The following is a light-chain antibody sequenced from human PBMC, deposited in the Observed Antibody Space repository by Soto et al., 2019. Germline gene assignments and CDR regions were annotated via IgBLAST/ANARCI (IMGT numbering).Light chain of an antibody. CDR2: EGS. J-gene: IGLJ1*01. Sequence: QSVLTQPASVSGSPGQSITISCTGTSSDVGNYNLVSWYQQHPGKAPKLMIYEGSKRPSGISNRFSGSKSGNTASLTIPGLQAEDEADYYCCSYAGSSTFVFGPGTKVTVL. V-gene: IGLV2-23*01. CDR3: CSYAGSSTFV. CDR1: SSDVGNYNL.